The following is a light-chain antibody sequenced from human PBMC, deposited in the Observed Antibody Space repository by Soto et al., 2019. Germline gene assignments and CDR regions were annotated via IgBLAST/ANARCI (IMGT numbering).Light chain of an antibody. CDR3: QNYGGMWA. V-gene: IGKV1-5*01. Sequence: DIQLTQSPSTLSASVGERVTISCRASQSISNRLAWYQQKPGKAPKVLLYDASSLESVVPARFRGSGSGTEFILTISRRQPDDFATYYWQNYGGMWAFGQGTKVEIK. CDR1: QSISNR. J-gene: IGKJ1*01. CDR2: DAS.